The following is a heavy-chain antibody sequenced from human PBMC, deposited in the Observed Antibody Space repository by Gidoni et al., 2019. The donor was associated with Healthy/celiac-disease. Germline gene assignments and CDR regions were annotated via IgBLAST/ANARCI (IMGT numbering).Heavy chain of an antibody. CDR3: ARRYCSSTSCYANYGMDV. J-gene: IGHJ6*02. CDR2: MNPNSGNT. D-gene: IGHD2-2*01. CDR1: GYTFTSYD. Sequence: QVQLVQSGAEVKKPGASVKVSCKASGYTFTSYDINWVRQATGQGLEWMGWMNPNSGNTGYAQKFQGRVTMTRNNSISTAYMELSSLRSEDTAVYYCARRYCSSTSCYANYGMDVWGQGTTVTVSS. V-gene: IGHV1-8*01.